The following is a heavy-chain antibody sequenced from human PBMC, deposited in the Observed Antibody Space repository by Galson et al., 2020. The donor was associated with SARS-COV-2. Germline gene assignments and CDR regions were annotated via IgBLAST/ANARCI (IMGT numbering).Heavy chain of an antibody. CDR2: FDPEDGET. J-gene: IGHJ5*02. Sequence: ASVKVSCKVSGYTLTELSMHWVRPAPGKGLEWMGGFDPEDGETIYAQKFQGRVTMTEDTSTDTAYMELSSLRSEDTAVYYCATAGGDYVRWFDPWGQGTLVTVSS. D-gene: IGHD4-17*01. CDR3: ATAGGDYVRWFDP. V-gene: IGHV1-24*01. CDR1: GYTLTELS.